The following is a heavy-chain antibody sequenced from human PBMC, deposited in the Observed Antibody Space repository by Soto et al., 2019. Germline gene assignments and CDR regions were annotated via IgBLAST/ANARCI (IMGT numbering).Heavy chain of an antibody. CDR2: ISGSGGST. CDR3: AKAGISSRDYYYGMDV. D-gene: IGHD6-13*01. CDR1: GFTFSSYA. Sequence: GVLRLSCAASGFTFSSYAMSWVRQAPGKGLEWVSAISGSGGSTYYADSVKGRFTISRDNSKNTLYLQMNGLRAEDTAVYYCAKAGISSRDYYYGMDVWGQGTTVTVSS. J-gene: IGHJ6*02. V-gene: IGHV3-23*01.